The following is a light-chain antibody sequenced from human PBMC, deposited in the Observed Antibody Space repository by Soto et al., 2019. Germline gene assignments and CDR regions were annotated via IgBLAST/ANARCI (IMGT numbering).Light chain of an antibody. J-gene: IGKJ1*01. CDR1: HMIVTN. CDR3: QQTYSAPPT. Sequence: DIQMTQSPSSLSASVGDRVTITCRASHMIVTNLNWYQQRAGLAPRLLIYAASSVQSGVPPRFSGSGSGTDFTLTISSLQREDFATYCCQQTYSAPPTFGQGTKVDIK. CDR2: AAS. V-gene: IGKV1-39*01.